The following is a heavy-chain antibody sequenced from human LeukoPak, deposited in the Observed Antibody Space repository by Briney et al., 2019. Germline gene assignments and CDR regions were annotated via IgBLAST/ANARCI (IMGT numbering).Heavy chain of an antibody. V-gene: IGHV4-34*01. CDR1: GGSFSGYY. Sequence: SETLSLTCAVYGGSFSGYYWSWIRQPPGKGLEWIGEINHSGSTNYNPSLKSRVTISVDTSKNQFSLKLSSVTAADTAVYYCARDSPAAKRGHAFDIWGQGTMVTVSS. D-gene: IGHD2-2*01. CDR2: INHSGST. J-gene: IGHJ3*02. CDR3: ARDSPAAKRGHAFDI.